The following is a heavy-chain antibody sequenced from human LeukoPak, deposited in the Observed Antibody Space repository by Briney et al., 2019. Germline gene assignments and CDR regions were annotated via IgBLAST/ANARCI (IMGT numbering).Heavy chain of an antibody. J-gene: IGHJ5*02. CDR1: GFTFSSYA. CDR2: ISGSGGST. V-gene: IGHV3-23*01. D-gene: IGHD6-19*01. Sequence: PGGSLRLSCAASGFTFSSYAMSWVRQAPGKGLEWVSAISGSGGSTYYADSVKGRFTISRDNAKNSLYLQVNSLRAEDTALYYCAKAPYSSGRYNWFDPWGQGTLVTVSS. CDR3: AKAPYSSGRYNWFDP.